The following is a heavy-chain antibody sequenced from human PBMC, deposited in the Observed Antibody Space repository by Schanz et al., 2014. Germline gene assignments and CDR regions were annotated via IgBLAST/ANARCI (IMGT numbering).Heavy chain of an antibody. Sequence: QVQLVQSGAEVQKPGASVKVSCKASGGTFTSYAFSWVRQAPGQGLEWMGRIIPIVDITNYAQKFLGRVTITADKSTSTAYMELKSLRSADTAVYYCATIGVNDYWRFGLDLWGQGTTVTVSS. V-gene: IGHV1-69*04. D-gene: IGHD3-16*01. CDR2: IIPIVDIT. CDR3: ATIGVNDYWRFGLDL. J-gene: IGHJ6*02. CDR1: GGTFTSYA.